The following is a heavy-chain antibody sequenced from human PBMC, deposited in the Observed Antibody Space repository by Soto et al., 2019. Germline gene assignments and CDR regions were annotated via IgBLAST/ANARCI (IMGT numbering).Heavy chain of an antibody. D-gene: IGHD3-22*01. CDR1: GGSFSGYY. Sequence: QVQLQQWGAGLLKPSETLSLTCAVYGGSFSGYYWSWIRQPPGKGLEWIGEINHSGSTNYNPSLKSRVTISVDTSKNQFSLKLSSVTAADTAVYYCARGRGAYYYDSSGYYYGYWGQGTLVTVSS. V-gene: IGHV4-34*01. CDR2: INHSGST. J-gene: IGHJ4*02. CDR3: ARGRGAYYYDSSGYYYGY.